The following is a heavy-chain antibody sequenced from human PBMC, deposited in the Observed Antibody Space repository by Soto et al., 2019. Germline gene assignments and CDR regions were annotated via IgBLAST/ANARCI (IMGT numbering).Heavy chain of an antibody. J-gene: IGHJ4*02. D-gene: IGHD1-26*01. CDR2: ISGSGGST. V-gene: IGHV3-23*01. CDR1: GFTFSIYA. CDR3: AKSGRKWELRGGFGY. Sequence: EVQLLESGGGLVQPGGSLRLSCAASGFTFSIYAMSWVRQAPGKGLEWVSAISGSGGSTYYADSVKGRFTISRDNSKNTLYLQMKSLRAEDTAVYYCAKSGRKWELRGGFGYWGQGTLVTVSS.